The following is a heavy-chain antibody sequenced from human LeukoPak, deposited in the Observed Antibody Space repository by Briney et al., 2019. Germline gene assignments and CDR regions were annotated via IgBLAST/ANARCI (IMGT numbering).Heavy chain of an antibody. V-gene: IGHV3-74*01. CDR2: INSDGSST. CDR3: SKELVRGSRDFFDM. J-gene: IGHJ3*02. Sequence: GGSLRLSCAASGFTFSSYGMHWVRQAPGKGLVWVSRINSDGSSTSYAASVKSRFTISRDNSNDTLYLQLNSLRAEDTAVYYGSKELVRGSRDFFDMGGQEKMLTLST. CDR1: GFTFSSYG. D-gene: IGHD2-21*01.